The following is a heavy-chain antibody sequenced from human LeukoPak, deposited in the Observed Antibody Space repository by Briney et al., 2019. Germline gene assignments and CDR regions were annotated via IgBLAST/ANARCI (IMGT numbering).Heavy chain of an antibody. CDR2: IYYSGST. Sequence: SETLSLTCTVSGGSISSSSYYWGWIRQPPGKGLEWIGSIYYSGSTYYNPSLKSRVTISVDTSKNQFSLKLSSVTAADTAVYYCARDLHGDYTFDIWGQGTMVTVSS. V-gene: IGHV4-39*07. J-gene: IGHJ3*02. CDR1: GGSISSSSYY. D-gene: IGHD4-17*01. CDR3: ARDLHGDYTFDI.